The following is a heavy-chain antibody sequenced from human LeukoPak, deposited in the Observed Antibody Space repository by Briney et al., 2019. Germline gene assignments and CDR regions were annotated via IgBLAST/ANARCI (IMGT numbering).Heavy chain of an antibody. CDR3: ARDSRGHFDY. V-gene: IGHV3-33*08. CDR2: IWYDGSNK. J-gene: IGHJ4*02. CDR1: GITFSNYA. Sequence: GGSLRLSCVASGITFSNYAVSWVRQAPGKGLEWVAVIWYDGSNKYYADSVKGRFTISRDNSKNTLYLQMNSLRAEDTAVYYCARDSRGHFDYWGQGTLVTVSS.